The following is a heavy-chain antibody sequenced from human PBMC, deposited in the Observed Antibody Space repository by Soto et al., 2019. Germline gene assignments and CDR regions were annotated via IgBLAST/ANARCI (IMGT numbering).Heavy chain of an antibody. V-gene: IGHV3-23*01. CDR3: AKPYSSGWYYGY. CDR2: ISGSGGST. D-gene: IGHD6-19*01. Sequence: PGGSLGLSCAASGFTFSSYAMSWVRQAPGKGLEWVSAISGSGGSTYYADSVKGRFTISRDNSKNTLYLQMNSLRAEDTAVYYCAKPYSSGWYYGYWGQGTLVTVSS. CDR1: GFTFSSYA. J-gene: IGHJ4*02.